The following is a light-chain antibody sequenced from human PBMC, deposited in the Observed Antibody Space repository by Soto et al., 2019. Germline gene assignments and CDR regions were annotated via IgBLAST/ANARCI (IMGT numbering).Light chain of an antibody. V-gene: IGLV2-14*01. Sequence: QSVLTQPASVSGSPGQSITLSCTGTSSDVGGYNYVSWYQQHPGKAPKLMIYDVSNRPSGVSNRFSGSKSGNTASLTISGLQAEDEADYYCSSYTSSITLVFGGGTKLTVL. J-gene: IGLJ2*01. CDR3: SSYTSSITLV. CDR1: SSDVGGYNY. CDR2: DVS.